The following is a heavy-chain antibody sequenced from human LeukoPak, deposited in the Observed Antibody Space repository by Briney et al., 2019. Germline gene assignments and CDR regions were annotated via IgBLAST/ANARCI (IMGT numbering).Heavy chain of an antibody. J-gene: IGHJ5*02. CDR3: AREYCGGDCYFDH. CDR1: GFTVSSNY. D-gene: IGHD2-21*02. V-gene: IGHV3-53*01. Sequence: GGSLRLSCAASGFTVSSNYMSWVRQAPGKGLEWVSVIYSGGSTYYADSVKGRFTIPRDNSKNTLYLQMNSLRAEDTAVYYCAREYCGGDCYFDHWGQGTLVTVSS. CDR2: IYSGGST.